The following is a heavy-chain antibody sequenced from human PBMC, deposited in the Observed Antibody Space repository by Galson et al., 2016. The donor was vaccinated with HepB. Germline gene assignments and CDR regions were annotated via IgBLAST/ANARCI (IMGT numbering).Heavy chain of an antibody. CDR1: GFTFSNYW. Sequence: SLRLSCAASGFTFSNYWMHRVRQAPGKGLVWISRINSDGSSTSYADSVKGRFTISRDNAKNTLYLQMNSLRADDTAVYYCTRPFCTNGVCYWAYGMDVWGQGTTVAVSS. V-gene: IGHV3-74*01. CDR2: INSDGSST. D-gene: IGHD2-8*01. CDR3: TRPFCTNGVCYWAYGMDV. J-gene: IGHJ6*02.